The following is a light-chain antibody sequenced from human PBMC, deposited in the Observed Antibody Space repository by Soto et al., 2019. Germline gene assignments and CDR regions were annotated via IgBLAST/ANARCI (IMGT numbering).Light chain of an antibody. V-gene: IGLV1-44*01. CDR2: SNN. Sequence: QSVLTQPPSASGTPGQRVTISCSGSSSKIGSNTVNWYQQLPGTAPKLLIYSNNQRPSGVPDRFSGSKSGTSASLAISGLQSEDEADYYCAAWDDSLNGRVFGTGTKVTVL. CDR3: AAWDDSLNGRV. J-gene: IGLJ1*01. CDR1: SSKIGSNT.